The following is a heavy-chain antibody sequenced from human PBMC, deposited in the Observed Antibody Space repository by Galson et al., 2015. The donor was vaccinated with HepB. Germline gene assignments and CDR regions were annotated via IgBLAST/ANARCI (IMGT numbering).Heavy chain of an antibody. CDR1: GYRFNSYG. Sequence: SCKASGYRFNSYGISWVRQAPGQGLEWMGWINSYNGNTKYAEKAQGRVTMTTDTSTNTAYMELRSLRSDDTAVYYCARGGRLGELSSCYYWGQGTLVTVS. CDR2: INSYNGNT. D-gene: IGHD3-16*02. CDR3: ARGGRLGELSSCYY. J-gene: IGHJ4*02. V-gene: IGHV1-18*01.